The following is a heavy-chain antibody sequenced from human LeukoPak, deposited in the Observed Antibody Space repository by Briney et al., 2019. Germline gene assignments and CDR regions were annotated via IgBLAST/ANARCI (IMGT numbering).Heavy chain of an antibody. CDR3: ARVGIVVVPAAPGPFYYYYYMDV. CDR2: INPNSGGT. CDR1: GYTFTGYY. J-gene: IGHJ6*03. Sequence: ASVKVSCKASGYTFTGYYMHWVRQAPGQGLEWMGRINPNSGGTNYPQKFRGRVTVTKDTSISTAYMELSSLRSDDTAVYYCARVGIVVVPAAPGPFYYYYYMDVWGKGTTVTVSS. V-gene: IGHV1-2*06. D-gene: IGHD2-2*03.